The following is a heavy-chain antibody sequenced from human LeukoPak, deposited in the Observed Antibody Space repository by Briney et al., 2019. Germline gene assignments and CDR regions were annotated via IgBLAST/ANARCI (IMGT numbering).Heavy chain of an antibody. J-gene: IGHJ6*02. CDR2: IYPRDGST. CDR3: AREGAMDYGDYYYYYGMDV. D-gene: IGHD4-17*01. V-gene: IGHV1-46*01. Sequence: ASVKVSCKASGYSFTSNYIHWVRQAPGQGLEWMGMIYPRDGSTSYAQKLQGRVTMTTDTSTSTAYMELRSLRSDDTAVYYCAREGAMDYGDYYYYYGMDVWGQGTTVTVSS. CDR1: GYSFTSNY.